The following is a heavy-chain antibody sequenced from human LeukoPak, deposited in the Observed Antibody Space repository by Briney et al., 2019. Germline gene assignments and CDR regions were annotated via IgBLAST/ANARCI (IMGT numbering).Heavy chain of an antibody. D-gene: IGHD5-18*01. CDR1: GFTFSSYG. Sequence: PGGSLRLSCAASGFTFSSYGMYWVRQAPGKGLEWVAFIRYDGSNKYYADSVKGRFTISRDNSKNTLYLQMNSLRAEDTAVYYCAKNFVDTAMTYFDYWGQGTLVTVSS. CDR2: IRYDGSNK. J-gene: IGHJ4*02. CDR3: AKNFVDTAMTYFDY. V-gene: IGHV3-30*02.